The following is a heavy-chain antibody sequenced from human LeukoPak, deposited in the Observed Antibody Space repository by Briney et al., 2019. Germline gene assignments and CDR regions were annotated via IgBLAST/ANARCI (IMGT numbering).Heavy chain of an antibody. Sequence: PGGSLRLSCAASGFTFSSYAMSWVRQAPGKGLEWVSAISGSGGSTYYADSVKGRFTISRDNSKNTLYLQMNSLRAEDTAAYYCTKAAESSSWYYFDYWGQGTLVTVSS. CDR1: GFTFSSYA. D-gene: IGHD6-13*01. CDR2: ISGSGGST. V-gene: IGHV3-23*01. CDR3: TKAAESSSWYYFDY. J-gene: IGHJ4*02.